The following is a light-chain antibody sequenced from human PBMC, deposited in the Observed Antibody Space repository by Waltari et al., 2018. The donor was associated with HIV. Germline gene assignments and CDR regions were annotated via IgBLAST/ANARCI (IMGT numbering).Light chain of an antibody. CDR2: GTS. CDR3: QSYDSSLSGSDVV. CDR1: SSNIGAGYD. J-gene: IGLJ2*01. V-gene: IGLV1-40*01. Sequence: QSVVTQPPSVSGAPGQRVTISCTGSSSNIGAGYDVHWYQQLPGTAPNLPIYGTSNRPSVVPDRFSGSKSGTSASLAITGLQAEDEADYYCQSYDSSLSGSDVVFGGGTELTVL.